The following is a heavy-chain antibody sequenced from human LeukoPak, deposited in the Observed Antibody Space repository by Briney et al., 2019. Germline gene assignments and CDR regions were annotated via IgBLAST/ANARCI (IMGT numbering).Heavy chain of an antibody. CDR1: GYTFTGYY. CDR3: ARDNGGTAMAYYYYYYMDV. V-gene: IGHV1-2*02. CDR2: INPNSGGT. Sequence: GASVKVPCKASGYTFTGYYMHWVRQAPGQGLEWMGWINPNSGGTNYAQKFQGRVTMTRDTSISTAYMELSRLRSDDTAVYYCARDNGGTAMAYYYYYYMDVWGKGTTVIISS. J-gene: IGHJ6*03. D-gene: IGHD5-18*01.